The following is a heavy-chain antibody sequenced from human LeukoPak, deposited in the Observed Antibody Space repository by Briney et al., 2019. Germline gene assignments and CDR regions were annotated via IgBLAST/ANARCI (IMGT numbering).Heavy chain of an antibody. CDR3: ARGGESYYGSGSHDD. Sequence: GGSLTLSCAASGFTFSRYWMSWVRQAPGKGLEGVANIKHDGSEKYYVDSMKGRFTISRDNAKKSLYLQMNSLRAEDTAVYYCARGGESYYGSGSHDDWGQGTLVTVSS. CDR1: GFTFSRYW. CDR2: IKHDGSEK. J-gene: IGHJ4*02. V-gene: IGHV3-7*01. D-gene: IGHD3-10*01.